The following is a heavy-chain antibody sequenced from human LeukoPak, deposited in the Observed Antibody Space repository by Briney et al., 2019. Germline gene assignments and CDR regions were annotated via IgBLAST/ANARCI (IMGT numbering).Heavy chain of an antibody. CDR3: AKDRDRGVMIPGDFDY. CDR1: GFTFSDYG. D-gene: IGHD3-10*01. V-gene: IGHV3-30*18. J-gene: IGHJ4*02. Sequence: GRSLRLSCAASGFTFSDYGMRWVRQAPGKGLEWVARISNDGINKYYADSVKARFTISRDNSKNTLYLQMNSLRAEDTAVYYCAKDRDRGVMIPGDFDYWGQGTLVTVSS. CDR2: ISNDGINK.